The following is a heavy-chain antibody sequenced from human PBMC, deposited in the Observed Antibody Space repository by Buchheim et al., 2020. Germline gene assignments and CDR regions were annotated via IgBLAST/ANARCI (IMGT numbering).Heavy chain of an antibody. D-gene: IGHD2-21*01. CDR2: INHSGST. J-gene: IGHJ6*03. Sequence: QVQLQQWGAGLLKPSETLSLTCAVYGGSFSGYYWSWIRQPPGKGLEWVGEINHSGSTNYNPSLKSRVTISVDTSKNQFSLKLSSVTAADTAVYYCAREPRLRFFGYMDVWGKGTT. V-gene: IGHV4-34*01. CDR1: GGSFSGYY. CDR3: AREPRLRFFGYMDV.